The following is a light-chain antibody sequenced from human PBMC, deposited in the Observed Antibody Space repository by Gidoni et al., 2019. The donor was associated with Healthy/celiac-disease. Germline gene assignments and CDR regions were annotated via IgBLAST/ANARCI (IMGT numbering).Light chain of an antibody. CDR3: QQYNNWPGT. CDR1: QSVSSN. V-gene: IGKV3-15*01. Sequence: EIVMTQSPATLSVSPGERATLSCRASQSVSSNLAWYQQKPGQAPGLLIYGASPRATGIPARFSGSGSGTEFTLTISSLQSEDFAVYYCQQYNNWPGTFGQGTKLEIK. J-gene: IGKJ2*02. CDR2: GAS.